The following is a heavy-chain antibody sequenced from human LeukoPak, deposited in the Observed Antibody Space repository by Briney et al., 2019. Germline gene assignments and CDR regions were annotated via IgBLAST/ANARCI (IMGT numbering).Heavy chain of an antibody. CDR2: IYPGDSDT. V-gene: IGHV5-51*01. CDR1: EYTFTTYW. Sequence: GESLNISCKCSEYTFTTYWIGWVRQMPGKGLEWMGIIYPGDSDTRYSPSFRGQVTISADKYSSTAYLQWSSLKASDSAMYYCVRTGGKCLGRSWFDPWGQGTLVTVSS. D-gene: IGHD5/OR15-5a*01. CDR3: VRTGGKCLGRSWFDP. J-gene: IGHJ5*02.